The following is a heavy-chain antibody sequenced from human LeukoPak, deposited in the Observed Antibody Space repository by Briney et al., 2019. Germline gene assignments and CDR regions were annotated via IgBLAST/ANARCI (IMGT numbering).Heavy chain of an antibody. D-gene: IGHD5-12*01. V-gene: IGHV4-39*01. Sequence: GSLRLSCAASGFTVSSNYMSWVRQAPGKGLEWIGNLYDSGSTYYNPSLKSRVTISVDTSNNQFSLKLSSVTAADTAVYYCARHTRPGYSGYENAFDIWGQGTMVTVSS. J-gene: IGHJ3*02. CDR3: ARHTRPGYSGYENAFDI. CDR1: GFTVSSNY. CDR2: LYDSGST.